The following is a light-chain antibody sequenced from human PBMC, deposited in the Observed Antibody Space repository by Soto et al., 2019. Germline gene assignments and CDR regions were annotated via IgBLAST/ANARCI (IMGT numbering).Light chain of an antibody. CDR1: SSNIGAGYD. J-gene: IGLJ2*01. Sequence: QSLVTQPPSVSGAPGPRVTISCTRSSSNIGAGYDVFWYQQLPGAVPRLLIYDNIYRLSGVTDRFSGSKSGTSASLAITGLKADDEADYYCQSYDRDLGGYRIFGGGTKVTVL. CDR2: DNI. CDR3: QSYDRDLGGYRI. V-gene: IGLV1-40*01.